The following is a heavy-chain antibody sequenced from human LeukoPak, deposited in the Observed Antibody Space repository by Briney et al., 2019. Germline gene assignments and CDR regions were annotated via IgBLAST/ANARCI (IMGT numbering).Heavy chain of an antibody. Sequence: GGSLRLYCEACGFTVSSNYRSWVRQDPGKGLEWVSVIYSGGSTYCADSVKGRFTISRDNSKDTLYLQMNSLRAEDTAVYYCARGLGFGNDYWGQGTLVTVSS. J-gene: IGHJ4*02. CDR3: ARGLGFGNDY. CDR2: IYSGGST. V-gene: IGHV3-53*01. D-gene: IGHD3-10*01. CDR1: GFTVSSNY.